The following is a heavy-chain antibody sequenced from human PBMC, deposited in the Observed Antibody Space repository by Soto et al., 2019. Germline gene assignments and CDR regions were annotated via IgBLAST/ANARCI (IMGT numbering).Heavy chain of an antibody. Sequence: PSETLSRTCTVSGGSIGSSSYYWGWIRQPPGKGLEWIGSIYYSGSTYYNPSLKSRVTISVDTSKNQFSLKLSSVTAADTAVYYCAGETRPIAAALGTPVDYWGQGTLVTVSS. D-gene: IGHD6-13*01. V-gene: IGHV4-39*01. CDR1: GGSIGSSSYY. J-gene: IGHJ4*02. CDR3: AGETRPIAAALGTPVDY. CDR2: IYYSGST.